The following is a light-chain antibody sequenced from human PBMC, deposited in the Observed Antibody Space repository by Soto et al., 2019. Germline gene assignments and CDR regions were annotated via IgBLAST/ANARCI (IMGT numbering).Light chain of an antibody. V-gene: IGKV4-1*01. Sequence: IVMTQSPDSLAVSLGERATINCKSSQSVLYSSNNKNYLAWYQQKPGQPPKLLIYWASTREFGVPDRFSGSGSGTDFTLTISSLQAEDVAVYYCQQYYTIPLTFGGGTKVDIK. CDR3: QQYYTIPLT. CDR1: QSVLYSSNNKNY. J-gene: IGKJ4*01. CDR2: WAS.